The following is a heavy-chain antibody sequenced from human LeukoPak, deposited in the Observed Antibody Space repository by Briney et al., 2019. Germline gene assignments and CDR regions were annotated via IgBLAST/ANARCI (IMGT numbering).Heavy chain of an antibody. V-gene: IGHV4-4*07. CDR1: GGSITNSY. CDR2: VHTTGST. J-gene: IGHJ4*02. Sequence: SETLSLTCTVSGGSITNSYWSWIRQPAGKRLEWIGRVHTTGSTNCNPSFMSRVTVSIDTSKTQFSLKLTSVTAADTAVYYCARDPNSALWGQGILVTVSS. D-gene: IGHD4-23*01. CDR3: ARDPNSAL.